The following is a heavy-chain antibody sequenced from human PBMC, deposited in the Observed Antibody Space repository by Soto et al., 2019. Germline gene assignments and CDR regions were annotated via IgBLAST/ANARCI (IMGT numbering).Heavy chain of an antibody. Sequence: ASVKVSCQASGGTFSPYTLTWVRQAPGQGLEWMGRITPVLGISVYAQNFQGRVTISAEKSANTAFMEVSSLRSDDTAIYYCALSPAPTLAVPLGTTGDWFDPWGQGTLVTVSS. V-gene: IGHV1-69*02. D-gene: IGHD6-19*01. CDR3: ALSPAPTLAVPLGTTGDWFDP. CDR1: GGTFSPYT. J-gene: IGHJ5*02. CDR2: ITPVLGIS.